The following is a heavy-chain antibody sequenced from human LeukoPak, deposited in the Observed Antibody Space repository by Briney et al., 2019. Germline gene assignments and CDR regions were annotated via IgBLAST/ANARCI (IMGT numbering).Heavy chain of an antibody. CDR2: VYHTGST. V-gene: IGHV4-4*02. Sequence: SETLSLTCAVSGGSISSDNWWSWVRQPPGKGLEWIGEVYHTGSTNYNSSLKSRVTISIDTSNNQFSLKLRSVTAADTAVYYCARDRGDYDNSGYYFDYWGQGTLVTVSS. CDR1: GGSISSDNW. D-gene: IGHD3-22*01. CDR3: ARDRGDYDNSGYYFDY. J-gene: IGHJ4*02.